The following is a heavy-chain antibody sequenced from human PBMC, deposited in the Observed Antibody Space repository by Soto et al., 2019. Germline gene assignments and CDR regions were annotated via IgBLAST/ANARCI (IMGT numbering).Heavy chain of an antibody. Sequence: QVQLVESGGGVVQPGRSLRLACAASGFSLAIPGMHWVRQTPGKGLEWVAMLSHDGSETYYGDSVRGRFTISRDNSKNTLYLQMNGLRPENTALYYCAKDWGSSGWYNWFGSWGQGALVTVSS. CDR3: AKDWGSSGWYNWFGS. V-gene: IGHV3-30*18. J-gene: IGHJ5*01. CDR2: LSHDGSET. D-gene: IGHD6-19*01. CDR1: GFSLAIPG.